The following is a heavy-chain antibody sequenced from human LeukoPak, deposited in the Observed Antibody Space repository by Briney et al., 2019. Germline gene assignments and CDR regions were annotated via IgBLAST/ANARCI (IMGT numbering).Heavy chain of an antibody. V-gene: IGHV3-13*01. Sequence: PGGTLRLSCAASGFTFSDHAMHWVRQAPGKGLEWVSAVCIAADTFYPGSVRGRFTNIRENAKHSLYLPMNSLRVEDTDVYYCVRQKKSHGNFDYWGQGTLVTVSS. CDR1: GFTFSDHA. CDR2: VCIAADT. D-gene: IGHD1-26*01. CDR3: VRQKKSHGNFDY. J-gene: IGHJ4*02.